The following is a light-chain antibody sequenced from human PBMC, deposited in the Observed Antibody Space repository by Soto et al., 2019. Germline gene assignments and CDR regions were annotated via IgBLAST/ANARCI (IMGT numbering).Light chain of an antibody. J-gene: IGLJ3*02. V-gene: IGLV1-44*01. CDR3: ASWDDSLSGGV. CDR2: TDY. CDR1: NSNIGTYT. Sequence: QSVLTQPPSASGTPGQRVIISCSGSNSNIGTYTVNWYQQLPGTAPKLLIYTDYQRPSGVPDRFSGSRSGTSASLAISGLHSEYEADYYCASWDDSLSGGVFGGGTKLTVL.